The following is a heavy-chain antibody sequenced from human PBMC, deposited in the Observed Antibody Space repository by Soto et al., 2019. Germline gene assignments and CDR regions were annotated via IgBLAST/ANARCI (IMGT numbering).Heavy chain of an antibody. J-gene: IGHJ4*02. V-gene: IGHV1-8*01. D-gene: IGHD4-17*01. CDR1: GYTFTGYD. CDR2: MNPNSGNT. Sequence: QAQLVQSGAEVKKPGASVKVSCKASGYTFTGYDINWVRQATGQGLEWMGWMNPNSGNTGYAQNLQGRVTMTRDNSITTAYMELTSLRDDDSAVYYCAGEKVETTGIDFWGQGTLVTVSS. CDR3: AGEKVETTGIDF.